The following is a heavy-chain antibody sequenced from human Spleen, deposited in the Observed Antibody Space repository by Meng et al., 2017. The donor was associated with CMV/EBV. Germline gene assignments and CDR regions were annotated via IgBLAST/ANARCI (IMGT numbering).Heavy chain of an antibody. CDR2: IYYSGST. Sequence: SETLSLTCTVSGASISIYFWSWLRQPPGKGLEWIGYIYYSGSTNYNPSLKSRVTISVDTSKNQFSLKLSSVTAADTAVYYCARDSGSYWGQGTLVIVSS. D-gene: IGHD1-14*01. V-gene: IGHV4-59*01. CDR1: GASISIYF. CDR3: ARDSGSY. J-gene: IGHJ4*02.